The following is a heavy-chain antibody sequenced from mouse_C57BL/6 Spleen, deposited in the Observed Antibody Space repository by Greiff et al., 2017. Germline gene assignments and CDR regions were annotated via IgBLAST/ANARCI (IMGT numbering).Heavy chain of an antibody. CDR2: ISGGGGNT. Sequence: DVMLVESGGGLVKPGGSLKLSCAASGFTFSSYTMSWVRQTPEKRLEWVATISGGGGNTYYPDSVKGRFTISRDNAKNTLYLQMSSLRSEDTALYYCAGGYYGSSYVGYYAMDYWGQGTSVTVSS. V-gene: IGHV5-9*01. J-gene: IGHJ4*01. CDR3: AGGYYGSSYVGYYAMDY. CDR1: GFTFSSYT. D-gene: IGHD1-1*01.